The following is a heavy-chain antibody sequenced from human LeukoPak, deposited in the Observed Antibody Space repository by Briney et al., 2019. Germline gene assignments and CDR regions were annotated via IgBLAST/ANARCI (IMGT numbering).Heavy chain of an antibody. Sequence: ASVKVSCKASGYTFTGYYMHWVRQAPGQGLEWMVWINSYIGGTNYAQKFHGRVTMTSDTSITTGYMELSGLTADDTAVYYCARRGYGSGSYEDYWGQGTLVTVSS. D-gene: IGHD3-10*01. CDR2: INSYIGGT. J-gene: IGHJ4*02. CDR1: GYTFTGYY. CDR3: ARRGYGSGSYEDY. V-gene: IGHV1-2*02.